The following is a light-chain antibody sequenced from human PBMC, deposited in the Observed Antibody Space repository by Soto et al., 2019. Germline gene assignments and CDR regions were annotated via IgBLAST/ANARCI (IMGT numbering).Light chain of an antibody. CDR3: QQYNDWWT. V-gene: IGKV3D-15*01. CDR2: GAS. Sequence: TQSPGTLSLSPGERVTLSCKASQTINNNYVAWCQQRPGQAPRLLIYGASTRAAGIPDRFSGSGSGTEFTLTISSLQSEDFAVYYCQQYNDWWTFGQGTKVDIK. CDR1: QTINNN. J-gene: IGKJ1*01.